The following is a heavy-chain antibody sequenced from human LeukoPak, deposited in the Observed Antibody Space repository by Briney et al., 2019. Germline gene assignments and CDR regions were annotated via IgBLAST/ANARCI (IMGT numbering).Heavy chain of an antibody. CDR2: IIPIFGTA. V-gene: IGHV1-69*05. CDR3: ARDKHYYDSDAFDI. Sequence: ASVKVPCKASGGTFSSYAISWVRQAPGQGLEWMGRIIPIFGTANYAQKFQGRVTVTTDESTSTAYMELSSLRSEDTAVYYCARDKHYYDSDAFDIWGQGTMVTVSS. D-gene: IGHD3-22*01. J-gene: IGHJ3*02. CDR1: GGTFSSYA.